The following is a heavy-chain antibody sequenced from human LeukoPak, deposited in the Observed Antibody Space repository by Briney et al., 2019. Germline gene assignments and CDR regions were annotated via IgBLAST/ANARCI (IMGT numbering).Heavy chain of an antibody. V-gene: IGHV4-34*01. CDR1: AESFSGYY. J-gene: IGHJ4*02. Sequence: SETLSLTCAVYAESFSGYYWSWIRQPPGKGLEWIGEINHSGSTNYNPSLKSRVTISVDTSKNQFSLKLSSVTAADTAVYYCATSGWTLGPTNYFAYWGQGTLVTVSS. CDR3: ATSGWTLGPTNYFAY. D-gene: IGHD7-27*01. CDR2: INHSGST.